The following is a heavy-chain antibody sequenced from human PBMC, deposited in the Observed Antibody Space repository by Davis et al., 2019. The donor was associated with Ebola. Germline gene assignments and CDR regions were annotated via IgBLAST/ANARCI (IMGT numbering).Heavy chain of an antibody. Sequence: AASVKVSCKASGYTFTSYYMHWVRQAPGQGLEWMGIINPSGGNTSYAQKFQGRVTMTRDTSTSTVYMELSSLRSEDTAVYYCARDVVVVVAATNSGFYYGMDVWGQGTTVTVSS. D-gene: IGHD2-15*01. CDR2: INPSGGNT. J-gene: IGHJ6*02. V-gene: IGHV1-46*01. CDR1: GYTFTSYY. CDR3: ARDVVVVVAATNSGFYYGMDV.